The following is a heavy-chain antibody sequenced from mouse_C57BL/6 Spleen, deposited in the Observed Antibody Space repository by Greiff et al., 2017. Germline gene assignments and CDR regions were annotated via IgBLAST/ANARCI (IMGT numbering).Heavy chain of an antibody. CDR2: ISYSGST. V-gene: IGHV3-1*01. CDR1: GYSITSGYD. Sequence: EVQLQQPGPGMVKPSQSLSLTCTVTGYSITSGYDWHWIRHFPGNKLEWMDYISYSGSTNYNPSFKSRISITHDTSNNQFFLKLNSVTTEDTATYYGAAGSSRLPWFAYWGQGTLVTVSA. CDR3: AAGSSRLPWFAY. J-gene: IGHJ3*01. D-gene: IGHD1-1*01.